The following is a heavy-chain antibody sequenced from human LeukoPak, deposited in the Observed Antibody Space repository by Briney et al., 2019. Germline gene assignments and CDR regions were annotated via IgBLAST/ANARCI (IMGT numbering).Heavy chain of an antibody. CDR1: GFTFSSYW. Sequence: GGSLRLSCAASGFTFSSYWMSWVRQAPGKGLEWVASIDRDGSEKHSVDSVKGRFTISRDNAKNSLYLQINSLRAEDTALYHCARGGGAPDYWGQGTLVTVSS. D-gene: IGHD3-16*01. J-gene: IGHJ4*02. CDR3: ARGGGAPDY. CDR2: IDRDGSEK. V-gene: IGHV3-7*01.